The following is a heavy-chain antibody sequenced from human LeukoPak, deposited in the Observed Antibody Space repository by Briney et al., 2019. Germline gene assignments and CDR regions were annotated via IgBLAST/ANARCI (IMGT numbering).Heavy chain of an antibody. J-gene: IGHJ3*02. CDR3: AREPGYSSGQYAFDI. Sequence: LSLTCTVSGGSISSGGYYWSWVRQAPGKGLEWVSVIYSGGSTYYADSVKGRFTISRDNSKNTLYLQMNSLRAEDTAVYYCAREPGYSSGQYAFDIWGQGTMVTVSS. CDR1: GGSISSGGYY. V-gene: IGHV3-53*01. CDR2: IYSGGST. D-gene: IGHD6-19*01.